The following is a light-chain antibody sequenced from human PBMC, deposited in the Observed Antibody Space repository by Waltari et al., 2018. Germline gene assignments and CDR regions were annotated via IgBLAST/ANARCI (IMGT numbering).Light chain of an antibody. V-gene: IGKV2-30*01. J-gene: IGKJ2*01. CDR3: MQGTHWPYT. CDR1: QSLVFSDGDTY. CDR2: KVS. Sequence: DAILTQSPLSLPVSLGQPASISCRSRQSLVFSDGDTYLNWFQQRPGQSPRRLIYKVSNRDSGVPDRFSGSESGSVFTLEISGVEAEDVGLYFCMQGTHWPYTFGQGTKLEI.